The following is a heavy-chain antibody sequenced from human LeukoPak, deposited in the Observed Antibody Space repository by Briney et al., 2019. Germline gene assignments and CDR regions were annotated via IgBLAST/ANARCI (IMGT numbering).Heavy chain of an antibody. CDR1: GGSFSGYY. V-gene: IGHV4-59*01. CDR3: ARGAITMVRGVIETSYYYYMDV. Sequence: PSETLSLTCAVYGGSFSGYYWSWIRQPPGKGLEWIGYIYYSGSTNYNPSLKSRVTISVDTSKNQFSLKLSSVTAADTAVYYCARGAITMVRGVIETSYYYYMDVWGKGTTVTISS. D-gene: IGHD3-10*01. CDR2: IYYSGST. J-gene: IGHJ6*03.